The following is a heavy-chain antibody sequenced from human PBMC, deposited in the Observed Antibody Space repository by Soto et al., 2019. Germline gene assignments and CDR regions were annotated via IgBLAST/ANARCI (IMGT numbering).Heavy chain of an antibody. V-gene: IGHV4-34*01. Sequence: PSETLSLTCAVYGGSFSGYYWSWIRQPPGKGLEWIGEINHSGSTNYNPSLKSRVTISVDTSKNQFSLKLSSVTAADTAVYYCARGRFRYYYDSMGYYPEIGYYGMDVWGQATTVTVSS. D-gene: IGHD3-22*01. CDR2: INHSGST. CDR1: GGSFSGYY. J-gene: IGHJ6*02. CDR3: ARGRFRYYYDSMGYYPEIGYYGMDV.